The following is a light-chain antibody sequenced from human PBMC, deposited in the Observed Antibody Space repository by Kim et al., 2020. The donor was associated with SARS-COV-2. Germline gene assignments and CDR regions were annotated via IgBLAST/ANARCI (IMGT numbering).Light chain of an antibody. V-gene: IGKV3-20*01. CDR2: GSS. Sequence: EIVLTQSPGTLSLPPGERAALSCRASQNVHSNYLAWYQQKPGQAPRLLVYGSSSRASATPDRFNGSGSGADFTLNITRLEPEDSAVYYCHQYYASPRTFGQGTKLEI. J-gene: IGKJ1*01. CDR3: HQYYASPRT. CDR1: QNVHSNY.